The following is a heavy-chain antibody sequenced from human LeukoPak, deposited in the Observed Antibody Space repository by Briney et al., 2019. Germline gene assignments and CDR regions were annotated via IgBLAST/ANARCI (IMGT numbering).Heavy chain of an antibody. CDR1: GYTFTSYG. V-gene: IGHV7-4-1*02. CDR2: INTNTGTP. Sequence: ASVKVSCKASGYTFTSYGISWVRQAPGQGLEWMGWINTNTGTPTYAQGFTGRFVFSLDTSVSTAYLQISSLEADDTAVYYCARGLGYCSGYSCYPGDWGQGTLVTVSS. J-gene: IGHJ4*02. D-gene: IGHD2-15*01. CDR3: ARGLGYCSGYSCYPGD.